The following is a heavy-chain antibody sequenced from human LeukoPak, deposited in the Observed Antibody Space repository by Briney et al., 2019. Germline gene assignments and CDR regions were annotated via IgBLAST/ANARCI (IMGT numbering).Heavy chain of an antibody. D-gene: IGHD5-12*01. Sequence: PGGSLRLSCAGSGFTFSTYWMSWVRQAPGKGLEWVANIKEEGSEKNYVDSVKGRLTISRDNAKNSLYLQMNNLRADDTAVYYCARDSGYSAFDYWGQGTLVTVSS. J-gene: IGHJ4*02. CDR1: GFTFSTYW. CDR3: ARDSGYSAFDY. V-gene: IGHV3-7*05. CDR2: IKEEGSEK.